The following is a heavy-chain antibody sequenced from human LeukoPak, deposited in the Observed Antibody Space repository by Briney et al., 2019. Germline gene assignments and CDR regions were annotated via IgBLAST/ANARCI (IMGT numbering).Heavy chain of an antibody. Sequence: SGPTLVEPTQTLTLTCTFSGFSLSTSGVGVGWIRQPPGKALEWLALIYWNDDKRYSPSLKSRLTITKDTSKNQVVLTMTNMDPVDTATYYCAHGTMITFGGPRFDYWGQGTLVTVSS. CDR1: GFSLSTSGVG. D-gene: IGHD3-16*01. CDR3: AHGTMITFGGPRFDY. CDR2: IYWNDDK. J-gene: IGHJ4*02. V-gene: IGHV2-5*01.